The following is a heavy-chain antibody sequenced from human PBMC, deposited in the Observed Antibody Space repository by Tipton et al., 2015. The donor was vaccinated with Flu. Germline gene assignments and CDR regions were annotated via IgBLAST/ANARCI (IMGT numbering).Heavy chain of an antibody. CDR2: IYAGDSDT. CDR1: GYSFSNYW. CDR3: ARRGSGSYFDSWFDP. D-gene: IGHD3-10*01. Sequence: VQLVQFGAEVKKPGESLKISCQGSGYSFSNYWIGWVRQVPGKGLEWMGIIYAGDSDTRYSPSFQGHVTMSADKSITTAYLEWTSLKASDTAMYYCARRGSGSYFDSWFDPWGQGTLVTVSS. J-gene: IGHJ5*02. V-gene: IGHV5-51*03.